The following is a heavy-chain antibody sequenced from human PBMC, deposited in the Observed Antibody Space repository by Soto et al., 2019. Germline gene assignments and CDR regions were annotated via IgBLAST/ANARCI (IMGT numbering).Heavy chain of an antibody. V-gene: IGHV5-51*01. D-gene: IGHD3-22*01. Sequence: GESLRISCKGSGYSFTSYWIGWVRQMPGKGLEWMGIIYPGDSDTRYSPSFQGQVTISADKSISTAYLQWSSLKASDTAMYYCARPYYYDSSGYPYYFDYWGQGTLVTVSS. J-gene: IGHJ4*02. CDR2: IYPGDSDT. CDR1: GYSFTSYW. CDR3: ARPYYYDSSGYPYYFDY.